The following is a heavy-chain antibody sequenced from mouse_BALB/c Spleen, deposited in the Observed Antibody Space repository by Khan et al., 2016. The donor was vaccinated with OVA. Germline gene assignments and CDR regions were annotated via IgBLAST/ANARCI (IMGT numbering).Heavy chain of an antibody. V-gene: IGHV3-8*02. CDR1: GDSITSGY. CDR2: MIYTGYT. J-gene: IGHJ3*01. Sequence: EVQLQESGPSLVKPSQTLSLTCSVTGDSITSGYWSWIRKFPGNKLEYMGYMIYTGYTYYNPSLKSRIAITRHTSKNQYYLQLNSVTAEDTATYYCARSPYRYAFAYWGQGTLVTVSA. D-gene: IGHD2-14*01. CDR3: ARSPYRYAFAY.